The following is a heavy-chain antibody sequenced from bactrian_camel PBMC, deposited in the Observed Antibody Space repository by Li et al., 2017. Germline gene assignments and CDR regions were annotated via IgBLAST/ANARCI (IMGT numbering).Heavy chain of an antibody. CDR3: VRNLLGLADVSV. CDR2: IYSIDANE. Sequence: HVQLVESGGGLVQPGGSLTVSCVVSGFTSSFYYMSWIRQAPGKGLEWVSSIYSIDANEYYRDSVKGRFTISRDNAKNTVYLQMNSLKPEDTAVYYCVRNLLGLADVSVWGQGTQVTVSS. J-gene: IGHJ4*01. CDR1: GFTSSFYY. D-gene: IGHD2*01. V-gene: IGHV3-2*01.